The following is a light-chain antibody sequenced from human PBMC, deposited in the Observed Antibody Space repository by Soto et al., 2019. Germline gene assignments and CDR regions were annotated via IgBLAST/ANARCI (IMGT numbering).Light chain of an antibody. CDR3: AAWDNNLGGPA. CDR2: RNN. V-gene: IGLV1-47*01. J-gene: IGLJ2*01. CDR1: NSNIGSKY. Sequence: QLVLTQPPSASGTPGQRVSISCSGSNSNIGSKYVYWYQQLPGTAPKLLMYRNNQRPSGVPDRFSGSKSGTSASLAISGLRSEDEADYYCAAWDNNLGGPAFGGGTKLTVL.